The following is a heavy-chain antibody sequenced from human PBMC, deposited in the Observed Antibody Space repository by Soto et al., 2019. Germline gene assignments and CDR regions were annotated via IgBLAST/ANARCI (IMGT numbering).Heavy chain of an antibody. CDR2: INTYNGNT. Sequence: QVQLVQSGAEVKNPGASVKVPCKASGYTFTRYGIGWARQAPGQVLEWMGWINTYNGNTNYAQNVQGRVTLTTDTSTSTAYMELRSLRSNDTAIYYCAMVDVYVTPSPQDVWGQGTTVIVSS. D-gene: IGHD3-16*01. V-gene: IGHV1-18*01. J-gene: IGHJ6*02. CDR1: GYTFTRYG. CDR3: AMVDVYVTPSPQDV.